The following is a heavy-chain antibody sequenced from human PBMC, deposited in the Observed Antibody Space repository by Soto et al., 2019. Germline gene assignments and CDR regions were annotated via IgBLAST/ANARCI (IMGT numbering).Heavy chain of an antibody. Sequence: SETLSLTCTVSGGSISSGGYYWSWIRQPPGKGLEWIGSIYYSGSAYYSPSLKSRVTMSVDTSKNQLSLELRSVTAADTAVYYCARLHCNSPNCVPLDPWGQGTLVTVSS. V-gene: IGHV4-39*01. CDR3: ARLHCNSPNCVPLDP. J-gene: IGHJ5*02. CDR2: IYYSGSA. CDR1: GGSISSGGYY. D-gene: IGHD2-2*01.